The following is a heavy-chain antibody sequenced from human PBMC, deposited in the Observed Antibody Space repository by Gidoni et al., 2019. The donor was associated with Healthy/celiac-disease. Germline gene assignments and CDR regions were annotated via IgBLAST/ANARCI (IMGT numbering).Heavy chain of an antibody. J-gene: IGHJ6*02. CDR2: ITPSGGST. CDR1: GYTFTSYY. CDR3: ARELGAVTGMDV. D-gene: IGHD6-19*01. Sequence: QVQLVQSGAEVKKPGASVKVSCKASGYTFTSYYIHWVRQSRGQGLAWMGIITPSGGSTSYEQKFQGRVTMTRDTSTSTVYMELSSLRSADTAVYYCARELGAVTGMDVWGQGTTVTVSS. V-gene: IGHV1-46*01.